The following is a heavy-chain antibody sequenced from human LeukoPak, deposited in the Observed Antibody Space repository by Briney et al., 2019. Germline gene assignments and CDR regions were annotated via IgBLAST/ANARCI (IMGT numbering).Heavy chain of an antibody. D-gene: IGHD3-22*01. J-gene: IGHJ4*02. V-gene: IGHV4-39*01. CDR3: ARRLWIRYDSSGYYPEFDY. Sequence: PSETLSLTCTVSGGSISSSSYYWGWIRQPPEKGLEWIGSIYYSGSTYYNPSLKSRVTISVDTSKNQFSLKLSSVTAADTAVYYCARRLWIRYDSSGYYPEFDYWGQGTLVTVSS. CDR2: IYYSGST. CDR1: GGSISSSSYY.